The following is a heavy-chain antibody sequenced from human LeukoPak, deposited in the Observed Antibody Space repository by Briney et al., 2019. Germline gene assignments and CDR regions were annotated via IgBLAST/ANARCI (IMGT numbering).Heavy chain of an antibody. D-gene: IGHD3-10*01. CDR3: ARELYDEGSGSYMDV. V-gene: IGHV1-8*01. Sequence: ASVNVSCKASGYTFTIYDINWVRQATGQGLEWMGWMNPNSGNTGYAQKFQGRVTMTRNTSISTAYMELSSLRSEDTAVYYCARELYDEGSGSYMDVWGKGTTVTISS. CDR1: GYTFTIYD. CDR2: MNPNSGNT. J-gene: IGHJ6*03.